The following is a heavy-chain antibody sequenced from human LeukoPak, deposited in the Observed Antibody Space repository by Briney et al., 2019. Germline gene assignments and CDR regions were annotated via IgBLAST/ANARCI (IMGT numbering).Heavy chain of an antibody. D-gene: IGHD6-13*01. CDR3: ARVISAAGTPPYYYYYGMDV. V-gene: IGHV3-30*04. CDR2: ISYDGSNK. Sequence: GGFLRLSCAASGFTFSTYAMHWVRQAPGKGLEWAAVISYDGSNKYYADSVKGRFTISRDNSRNTLFLQMNGLRAEDTAVYYCARVISAAGTPPYYYYYGMDVWGQGTTVTVSS. CDR1: GFTFSTYA. J-gene: IGHJ6*02.